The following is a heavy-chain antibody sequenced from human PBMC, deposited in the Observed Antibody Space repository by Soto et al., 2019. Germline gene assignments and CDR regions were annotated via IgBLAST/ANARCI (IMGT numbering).Heavy chain of an antibody. CDR2: INHSGST. J-gene: IGHJ6*03. CDR1: GGSFSGYY. Sequence: SETLSLTCAVYGGSFSGYYWSWIRQPPGKGLEWIGEINHSGSTNYNPSLKSRVTISVDTSKNQFSLKLSSVTAADTAVYYCARAGYYYGSGSYYEGPYYYYYYMDVWGKGTTVTVSS. D-gene: IGHD3-10*01. V-gene: IGHV4-34*01. CDR3: ARAGYYYGSGSYYEGPYYYYYYMDV.